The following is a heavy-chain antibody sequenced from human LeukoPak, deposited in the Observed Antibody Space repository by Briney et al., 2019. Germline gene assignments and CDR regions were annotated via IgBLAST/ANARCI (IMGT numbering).Heavy chain of an antibody. J-gene: IGHJ4*02. D-gene: IGHD2-2*01. CDR2: ISTSGNT. Sequence: SETLSLTCTVSGGSISSYYWSWVRQPAGKGLEWIGRISTSGNTNSNPSLKSRVTMSVDTSKNQFSLELSSVTAADTAVYYCASQYCSTTSCSDYWGQGTLVTVSS. CDR1: GGSISSYY. V-gene: IGHV4-4*07. CDR3: ASQYCSTTSCSDY.